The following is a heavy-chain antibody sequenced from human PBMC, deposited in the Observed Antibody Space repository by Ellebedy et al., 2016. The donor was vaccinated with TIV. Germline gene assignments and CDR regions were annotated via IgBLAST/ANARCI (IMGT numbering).Heavy chain of an antibody. Sequence: MPSETLSLTCTVSGASISSNTFYWGWISQPPGKRLEWIGSINSGGNTYYNPSLKSRVAIFVDTSRNQFSLRLSSATAADTAVYYCARHLTNMVQGVIIWFDPWGRGTLVTVSS. J-gene: IGHJ5*02. CDR1: GASISSNTFY. D-gene: IGHD3-10*01. CDR2: INSGGNT. CDR3: ARHLTNMVQGVIIWFDP. V-gene: IGHV4-39*01.